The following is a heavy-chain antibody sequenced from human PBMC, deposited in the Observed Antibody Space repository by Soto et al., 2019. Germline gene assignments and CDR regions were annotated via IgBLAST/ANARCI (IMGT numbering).Heavy chain of an antibody. CDR3: ARGRPGGGVKRSWVDP. J-gene: IGHJ5*02. Sequence: QVQLVQSGAEVRKPGASVKVSCKATGYTFTSNDIYWVRQAPGQGLEWVGWMNPKSGDTGYAQKFQDRLIMTRDTSITTAYMALTSLTSEDTAVYYCARGRPGGGVKRSWVDPWGQGTLVTVSS. CDR2: MNPKSGDT. CDR1: GYTFTSND. V-gene: IGHV1-8*01. D-gene: IGHD2-8*02.